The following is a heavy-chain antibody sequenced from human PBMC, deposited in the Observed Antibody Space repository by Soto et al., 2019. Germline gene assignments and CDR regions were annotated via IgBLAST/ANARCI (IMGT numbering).Heavy chain of an antibody. J-gene: IGHJ4*02. D-gene: IGHD2-2*01. CDR1: GFTLTTYG. V-gene: IGHV1-18*04. CDR3: ARTLHCTSTSCVDYFDY. CDR2: ISAYNGNT. Sequence: ASVTVSCKASGFTLTTYGVIWVRPAPGQGLEWMGWISAYNGNTNYAQKLQGRVSMTTDTSTSTAYMELRSLRSDDTAMYYCARTLHCTSTSCVDYFDYWGQGTLVTVSS.